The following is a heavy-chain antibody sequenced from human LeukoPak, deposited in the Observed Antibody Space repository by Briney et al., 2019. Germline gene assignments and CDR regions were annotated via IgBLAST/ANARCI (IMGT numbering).Heavy chain of an antibody. CDR2: ISYDGSNK. CDR3: AKDPRTYYDFWSGYSGFDY. CDR1: GFTFSSYG. Sequence: PGRSLRLSCAASGFTFSSYGMHWVRQAPGNGLEWVAVISYDGSNKYYADSVKGRFTISRDNSKNTLYLQMNSLRAEDTAVYYCAKDPRTYYDFWSGYSGFDYWGQGTLVTVSS. D-gene: IGHD3-3*01. J-gene: IGHJ4*02. V-gene: IGHV3-30*18.